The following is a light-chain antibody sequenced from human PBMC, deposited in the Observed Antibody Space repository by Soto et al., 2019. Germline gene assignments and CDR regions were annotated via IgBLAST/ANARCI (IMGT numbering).Light chain of an antibody. J-gene: IGKJ1*01. CDR2: GAS. V-gene: IGKV3-20*01. CDR1: QSVSNNY. CDR3: QQYDNWPRT. Sequence: IVLTQSPSTLSLSPGERATLSCRASQSVSNNYLAWYQQTSGQAPRLLIYGASSRATGIPDRFSGSGSGTDFTLTISRLEPEDFAVYYCQQYDNWPRTFGQGTKV.